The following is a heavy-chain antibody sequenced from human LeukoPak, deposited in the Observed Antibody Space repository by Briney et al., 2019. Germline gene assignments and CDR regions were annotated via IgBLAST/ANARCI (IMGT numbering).Heavy chain of an antibody. CDR2: IYYSGTA. CDR3: ARDVETGTYYYYYYMDV. V-gene: IGHV4-59*12. D-gene: IGHD1-1*01. J-gene: IGHJ6*03. Sequence: SETLSLTCTVSGASISGYHWSWIRQPPGKGLEWMGYIYYSGTANYNPSLESRVTISIDTSKNQFSLMLTSVTAADTAVYYCARDVETGTYYYYYYMDVWGKGTTVTVSS. CDR1: GASISGYH.